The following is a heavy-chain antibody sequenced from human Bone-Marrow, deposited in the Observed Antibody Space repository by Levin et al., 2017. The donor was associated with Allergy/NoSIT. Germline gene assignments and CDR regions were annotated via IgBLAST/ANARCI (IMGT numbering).Heavy chain of an antibody. J-gene: IGHJ5*02. D-gene: IGHD6-13*01. CDR2: INPKSGDT. Sequence: ASVKVSCNPSGYTFTAYYIHWVRQAPGQGLEWMGRINPKSGDTDFAQKFQGRVTMATDTSISTASMVLSRLRSDDTALYYCARDVRAASTRWFDPWGQGTLVTVSS. CDR1: GYTFTAYY. V-gene: IGHV1-2*06. CDR3: ARDVRAASTRWFDP.